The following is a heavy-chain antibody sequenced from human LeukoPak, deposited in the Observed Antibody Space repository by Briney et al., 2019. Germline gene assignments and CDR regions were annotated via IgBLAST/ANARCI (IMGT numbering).Heavy chain of an antibody. CDR1: GYTFTSYY. Sequence: GASVEVSCKASGYTFTSYYMHWVRQAPGQGLEWMGIINPRGGSTSYAQKFQGRVTMTRDTSTSTVYMELSSLRSEDSAVYYCARDPPHCSSTSCYIQRGDYWGQGTLVTVSS. D-gene: IGHD2-2*02. CDR2: INPRGGST. CDR3: ARDPPHCSSTSCYIQRGDY. J-gene: IGHJ4*02. V-gene: IGHV1-46*01.